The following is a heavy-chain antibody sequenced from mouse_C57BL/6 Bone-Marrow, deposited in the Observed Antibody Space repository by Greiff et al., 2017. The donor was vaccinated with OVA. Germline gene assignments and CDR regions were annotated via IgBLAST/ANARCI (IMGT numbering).Heavy chain of an antibody. CDR1: GYTFTSYW. CDR3: ARDYYGSSTYAMDY. J-gene: IGHJ4*01. CDR2: IDPSDSYT. Sequence: QVQLQQPGAELVKPGASVKLSCKASGYTFTSYWMQWVKQRPGQGLEWIGEIDPSDSYTNYNQKFKGKATLTVDTSSSTAYMQLSSLTSEDSAVYYCARDYYGSSTYAMDYWGQGTTLTVSS. D-gene: IGHD1-1*01. V-gene: IGHV1-50*01.